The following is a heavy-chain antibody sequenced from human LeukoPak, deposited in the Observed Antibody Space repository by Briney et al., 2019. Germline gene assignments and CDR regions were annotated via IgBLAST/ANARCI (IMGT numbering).Heavy chain of an antibody. CDR1: GFTFSGFW. D-gene: IGHD3-22*01. J-gene: IGHJ4*02. Sequence: PGGSLRLSCAVSGFTFSGFWMSWSRQAPGKGLEWVASINSDGSEGYYADVVKGRFTISRDNAKNSLYLQMNSLRAEDTAVYYCATQLRYYYDSSGYWVCWGQGTLVTVSS. V-gene: IGHV3-7*01. CDR3: ATQLRYYYDSSGYWVC. CDR2: INSDGSEG.